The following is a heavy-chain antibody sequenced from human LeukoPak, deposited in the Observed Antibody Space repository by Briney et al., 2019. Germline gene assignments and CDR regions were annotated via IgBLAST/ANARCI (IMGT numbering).Heavy chain of an antibody. CDR2: ISSNGGST. D-gene: IGHD2/OR15-2a*01. J-gene: IGHJ3*02. V-gene: IGHV3-64*01. CDR1: GFTFSSYA. Sequence: PGGSLRLSCAASGFTFSSYAMHWVRQAPGKGLEYVSAISSNGGSTYYANSVKGRFTISRDNSKNTLYLQMGSLRAEDMAVYYCARAGYFPGAFDIWGQGTMVTVSS. CDR3: ARAGYFPGAFDI.